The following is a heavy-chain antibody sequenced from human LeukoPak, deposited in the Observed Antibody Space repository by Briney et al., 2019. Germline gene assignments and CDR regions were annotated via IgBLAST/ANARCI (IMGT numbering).Heavy chain of an antibody. D-gene: IGHD2-21*02. CDR3: ARAKTCGGDCYHFDY. CDR2: ISSSSSYI. Sequence: GGSLRLSCAASGFTFSSYSMNWVRQAPGKGLEWVSSISSSSSYIYYADSVKGRFTISRDNAKNSLYLQMNSLRAEDTAVYYCARAKTCGGDCYHFDYWGQGTLVTVSS. CDR1: GFTFSSYS. V-gene: IGHV3-21*01. J-gene: IGHJ4*02.